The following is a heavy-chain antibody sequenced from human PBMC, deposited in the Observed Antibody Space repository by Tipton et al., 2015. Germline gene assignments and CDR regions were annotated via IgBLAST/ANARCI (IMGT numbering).Heavy chain of an antibody. CDR3: ARDAGRYYDSSGLSWYFDL. CDR2: IYYSGST. Sequence: TLSLTCTVSDGSISSYYWSWIRQPPGKGLEWIGYIYYSGSTNYNPSLKSRVTISVDTSKTQFSLKMNSMTASDTAVYYCARDAGRYYDSSGLSWYFDLWGRGTLVTVSS. CDR1: DGSISSYY. V-gene: IGHV4-59*01. D-gene: IGHD3-22*01. J-gene: IGHJ2*01.